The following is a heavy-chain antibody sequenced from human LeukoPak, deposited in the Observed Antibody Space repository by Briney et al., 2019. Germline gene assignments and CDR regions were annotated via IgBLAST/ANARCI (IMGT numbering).Heavy chain of an antibody. Sequence: GGSLRLSCAASGFTFSSYGMHWARQAPGKGLEWVAVISYDGSNKYYADSVKGRFTISRDNSKNTLYLQMNSLRAEDTAVYYCAAVDTAMVSFGGFFYWGQGTLVTVSS. J-gene: IGHJ4*02. CDR2: ISYDGSNK. V-gene: IGHV3-30*03. CDR3: AAVDTAMVSFGGFFY. CDR1: GFTFSSYG. D-gene: IGHD5-18*01.